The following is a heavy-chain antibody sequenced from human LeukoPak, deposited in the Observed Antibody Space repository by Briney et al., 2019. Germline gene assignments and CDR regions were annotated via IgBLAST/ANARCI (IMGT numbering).Heavy chain of an antibody. V-gene: IGHV1-69*04. J-gene: IGHJ6*02. CDR3: AREKYSSSWYPNGYYYYGMDV. Sequence: SVKVSCKASGGTFSSYAISWVRQAPGQGLEWTGRIIPILGIANYAQKFQGRVTITADKSTSTAYMELSSLRSEDTAVYYCAREKYSSSWYPNGYYYYGMDVWGQGTTVTVSS. CDR2: IIPILGIA. D-gene: IGHD6-13*01. CDR1: GGTFSSYA.